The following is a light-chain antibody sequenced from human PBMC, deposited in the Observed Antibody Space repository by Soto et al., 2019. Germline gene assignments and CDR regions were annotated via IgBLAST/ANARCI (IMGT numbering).Light chain of an antibody. CDR3: QSYDSSRSPLYV. J-gene: IGLJ1*01. CDR1: ISNIGAGYD. CDR2: ANN. Sequence: QSSLTQAPSVSGAPGQRFSISCTGSISNIGAGYDVHWYQHLPGTAPKLLIYANNNRPSGVPDRFSGSKSGTSASLAITGLQAEDEADYYCQSYDSSRSPLYVFGTGTKVTVL. V-gene: IGLV1-40*01.